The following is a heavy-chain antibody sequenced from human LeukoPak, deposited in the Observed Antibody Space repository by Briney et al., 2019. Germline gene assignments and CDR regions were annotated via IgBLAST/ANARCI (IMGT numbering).Heavy chain of an antibody. Sequence: GGSLRLSCAASGFTFSSYAMHWVRQAPGKGLEWVAVISYDGSNKYYADSVKGRFTISRDNSKNTLYLQMNSLRAEDTAVYYCARGRTAMDHWGQGTLVTVSS. CDR3: ARGRTAMDH. CDR1: GFTFSSYA. V-gene: IGHV3-30-3*01. J-gene: IGHJ4*02. CDR2: ISYDGSNK. D-gene: IGHD5-18*01.